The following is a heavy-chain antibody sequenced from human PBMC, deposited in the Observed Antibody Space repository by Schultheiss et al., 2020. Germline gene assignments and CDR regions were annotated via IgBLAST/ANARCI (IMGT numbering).Heavy chain of an antibody. J-gene: IGHJ4*02. V-gene: IGHV4-4*07. CDR2: IYTSGST. D-gene: IGHD6-19*01. CDR1: GGSISSYY. CDR3: ARAKQWLAHDY. Sequence: SETLSLTCTVSGGSISSYYWSWIRQPPGKGLEWIGRIYTSGSTNYNPSLKSRVTMSVDTSKNQFSLNLSSVSAADTAVYYCARAKQWLAHDYWGQGTLVTVSS.